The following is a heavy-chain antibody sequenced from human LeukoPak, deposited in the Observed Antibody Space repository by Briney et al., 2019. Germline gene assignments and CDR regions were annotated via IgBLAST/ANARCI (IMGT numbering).Heavy chain of an antibody. Sequence: SQTLSLTCAISGDSVSSNSAAWNWIRQSPSRGLEWLGRTYYRSKWYNDYAVSVKSRITINPDTSKNQFSLQLNSVTPEDTAVYYCARDGGYYYGSGSYPEPPVYYYYMDVWGKGTTVTVSS. V-gene: IGHV6-1*01. CDR1: GDSVSSNSAA. CDR3: ARDGGYYYGSGSYPEPPVYYYYMDV. J-gene: IGHJ6*03. D-gene: IGHD3-10*01. CDR2: TYYRSKWYN.